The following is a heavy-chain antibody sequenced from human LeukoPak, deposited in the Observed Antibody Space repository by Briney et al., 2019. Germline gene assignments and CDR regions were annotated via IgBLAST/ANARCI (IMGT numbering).Heavy chain of an antibody. CDR3: ARDLDYGGSSIWYFDL. V-gene: IGHV4-59*01. CDR2: TFSSGAT. Sequence: SETLSLTCIVSGGSMSGYYWSWIRQPPGKGLEWIGHTFSSGATTYNPSLKSRVTISVDTSKNQFSLRLTSVTAADTAVYYCARDLDYGGSSIWYFDLWGRGTLVTVSS. CDR1: GGSMSGYY. J-gene: IGHJ2*01. D-gene: IGHD4-23*01.